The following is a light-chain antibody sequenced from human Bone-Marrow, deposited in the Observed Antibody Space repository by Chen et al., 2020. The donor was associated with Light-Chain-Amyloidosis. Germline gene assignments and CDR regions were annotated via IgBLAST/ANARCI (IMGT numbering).Light chain of an antibody. CDR1: QSVLYSSNNQNY. CDR3: QQYYSIPVT. V-gene: IGKV4-1*01. J-gene: IGKJ3*01. Sequence: DIVMTQFPDSLAVSLGERATINCKSSQSVLYSSNNQNYLAWYQQKPGQPPKLLISWASTRESGVPDRFSGSGSGTDFTLTISSLQAEDVAVYYCQQYYSIPVTFGPGTKVD. CDR2: WAS.